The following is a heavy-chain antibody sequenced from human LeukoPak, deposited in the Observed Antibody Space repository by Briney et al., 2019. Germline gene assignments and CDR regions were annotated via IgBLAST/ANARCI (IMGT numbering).Heavy chain of an antibody. J-gene: IGHJ4*02. D-gene: IGHD3-10*01. CDR3: ASQSITMVRGVITDY. CDR1: GGSISSSSYY. CDR2: IYYSGST. Sequence: SETLSLTCTVSGGSISSSSYYWGWIRQPPGKGLEWIGSIYYSGSTYYNPSLKSRVTISVDTSKNQFSLKLSSVTAADTAVYYCASQSITMVRGVITDYWGQGTLVTVSS. V-gene: IGHV4-39*07.